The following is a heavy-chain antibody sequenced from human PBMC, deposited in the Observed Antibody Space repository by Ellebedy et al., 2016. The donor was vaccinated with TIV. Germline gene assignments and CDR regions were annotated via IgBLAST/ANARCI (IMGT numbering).Heavy chain of an antibody. CDR1: GYSFTSYW. J-gene: IGHJ4*02. D-gene: IGHD5-12*01. CDR3: ARQGGLRGEDN. V-gene: IGHV5-10-1*01. Sequence: GESLKISCQGSGYSFTSYWISWVRQMPGKGLEWMGRIDPSDSDTNYSPSFQGHVTISADKSISTAYLRWNSLKASDTAMYYCARQGGLRGEDNWGQGTLVTVSS. CDR2: IDPSDSDT.